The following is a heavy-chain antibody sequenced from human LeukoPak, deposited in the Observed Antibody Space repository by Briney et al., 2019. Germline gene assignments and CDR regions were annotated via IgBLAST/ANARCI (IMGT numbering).Heavy chain of an antibody. CDR3: AAVYCGGDCFSTEFFHH. CDR2: SIGSGGST. D-gene: IGHD2-21*01. CDR1: GFTFSSYA. V-gene: IGHV3-23*01. J-gene: IGHJ1*01. Sequence: GGSLRLSCAASGFTFSSYAMSRVRQAPGKGLERVSASIGSGGSTYYADSVKGRFIISRDNSKNRLYLQMNSLRGDDTAVFYCAAVYCGGDCFSTEFFHHWGQGTLVTVSS.